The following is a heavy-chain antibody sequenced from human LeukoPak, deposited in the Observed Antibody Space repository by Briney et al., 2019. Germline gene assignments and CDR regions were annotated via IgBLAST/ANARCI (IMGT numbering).Heavy chain of an antibody. Sequence: SETLSLTCTVSGGSIRRHYWSWIRQSAGKGLEWIGRIYKSGSNSENTNYNPSLESRVTVAADTSNNQFSLTLSSVTAADTAVYYCARASLSIGGYSSFDYWGQGIVVTVSS. V-gene: IGHV4-4*07. CDR3: ARASLSIGGYSSFDY. J-gene: IGHJ4*02. D-gene: IGHD2-15*01. CDR1: GGSIRRHY. CDR2: IYKSGSNSENT.